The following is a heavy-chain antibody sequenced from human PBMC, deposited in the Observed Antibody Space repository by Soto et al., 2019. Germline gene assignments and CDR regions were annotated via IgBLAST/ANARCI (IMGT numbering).Heavy chain of an antibody. V-gene: IGHV4-30-4*01. D-gene: IGHD1-1*01. CDR1: GGSISSDDYY. CDR2: IHSSGSI. Sequence: SETLSLTCTVSGGSISSDDYYWSWIRQAPGRGLEWIGYIHSSGSIYYNPSLKSRATMSIDTAGNQFSLKVSSVTVADTAVYYCARELPQRQGRNMDVWGQGTTVTVSS. J-gene: IGHJ6*02. CDR3: ARELPQRQGRNMDV.